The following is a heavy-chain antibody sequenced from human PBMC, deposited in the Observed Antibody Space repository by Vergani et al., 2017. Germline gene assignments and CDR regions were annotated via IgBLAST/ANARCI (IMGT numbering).Heavy chain of an antibody. D-gene: IGHD7-27*01. CDR2: IYPGDSDT. J-gene: IGHJ4*02. Sequence: EVQLVQSGAEVKKPGESLKISCKGSRYSFTSYWIGWVRQMPGKGLEWMGIIYPGDSDTRYSPSFQGQVTISADKSISPAYLKWSSLKASDTAMYYCAXQGGTGIHPNCFDYWGQGTLVTVSS. CDR3: AXQGGTGIHPNCFDY. CDR1: RYSFTSYW. V-gene: IGHV5-51*03.